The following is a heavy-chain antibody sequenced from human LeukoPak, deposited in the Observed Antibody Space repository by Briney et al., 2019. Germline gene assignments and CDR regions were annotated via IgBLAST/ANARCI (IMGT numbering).Heavy chain of an antibody. D-gene: IGHD3-22*01. J-gene: IGHJ5*02. CDR1: GFTVSSNY. CDR2: IYSGGGT. Sequence: GXXLRLSCAASGFTVSSNYMSWVRQAPGKGLEWVSVIYSGGGTYYSESVKGRFTISRDNSKNTLYLQMNSLRAEDTAVYYCARSNGYDSSGYYYPYNWFDPWGQGTLVTVSS. CDR3: ARSNGYDSSGYYYPYNWFDP. V-gene: IGHV3-53*01.